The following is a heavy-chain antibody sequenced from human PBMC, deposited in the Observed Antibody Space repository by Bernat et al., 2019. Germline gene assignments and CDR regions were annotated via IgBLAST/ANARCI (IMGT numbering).Heavy chain of an antibody. J-gene: IGHJ4*02. CDR1: GFTFSNYW. Sequence: EVQLVESGGGLVQPGGSLRLSCVASGFTFSNYWMSWVRQAPRRGLEWVANMNQDGSEKNYVASVKGGFSISRDNAENSLYLQMDNLRADDTAVYFCTRMHSGSYYFDHWGQGTLVTVSS. D-gene: IGHD1-26*01. V-gene: IGHV3-7*03. CDR2: MNQDGSEK. CDR3: TRMHSGSYYFDH.